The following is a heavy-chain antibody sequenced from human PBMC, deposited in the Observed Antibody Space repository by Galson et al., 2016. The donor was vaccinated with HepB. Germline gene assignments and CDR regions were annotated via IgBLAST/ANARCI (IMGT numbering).Heavy chain of an antibody. CDR3: ARDLMPYSSDAFDI. V-gene: IGHV3-11*04. Sequence: SLRLSCAASGFTFSEFYMTWIQQAPGKGLEWVSYISGSGSPKYYADSVKGRFTISRDNAKSSVFLQMNSLRAEDTAVYYCARDLMPYSSDAFDIWGQGTMVTVSS. D-gene: IGHD1-26*01. J-gene: IGHJ3*02. CDR1: GFTFSEFY. CDR2: ISGSGSPK.